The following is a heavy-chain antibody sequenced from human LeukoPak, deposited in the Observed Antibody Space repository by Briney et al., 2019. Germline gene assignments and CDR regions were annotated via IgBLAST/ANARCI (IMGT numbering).Heavy chain of an antibody. D-gene: IGHD3-10*01. CDR1: GYTLTAYY. CDR2: INPNSGDT. J-gene: IGHJ5*02. V-gene: IGHV1-2*06. Sequence: ASVKVSCKASGYTLTAYYLHWVRQAPGQGLEWMGRINPNSGDTISAQRFQGRVTMTRDTSISTAYMELSSLRSDDTAVYYCARVRVLSYGSGSYTFDPWGQGTLVTVSS. CDR3: ARVRVLSYGSGSYTFDP.